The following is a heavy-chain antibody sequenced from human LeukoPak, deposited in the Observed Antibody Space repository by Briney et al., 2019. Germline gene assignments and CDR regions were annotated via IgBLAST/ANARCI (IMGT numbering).Heavy chain of an antibody. CDR1: SGSISSIGYY. CDR2: MYYSGST. Sequence: PSETLSLTCTVSSGSISSIGYYWGWTRQPPGKGLEWIGSMYYSGSTYFNPSLKSRVTISVDTSKNQFSLKMSSVTAADTAVYYCARHTFAASPESSHFDYWGQGTLVIVSS. J-gene: IGHJ4*02. CDR3: ARHTFAASPESSHFDY. V-gene: IGHV4-39*01. D-gene: IGHD2/OR15-2a*01.